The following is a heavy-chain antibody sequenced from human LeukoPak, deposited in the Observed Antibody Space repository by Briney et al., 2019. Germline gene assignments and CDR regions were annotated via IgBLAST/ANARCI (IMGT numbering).Heavy chain of an antibody. CDR2: VYYSGST. V-gene: IGHV4-59*01. Sequence: NPSETLSLTCSVSGGSIRTYYWSWIRQPPGKGLEWIGYVYYSGSTEYNPSLQSRVTISVDTSKIQFSLKLSSVTAADTAVYYCARGRDFWRGYSFDYWGQGTLVTVSS. CDR3: ARGRDFWRGYSFDY. CDR1: GGSIRTYY. J-gene: IGHJ4*02. D-gene: IGHD3-3*01.